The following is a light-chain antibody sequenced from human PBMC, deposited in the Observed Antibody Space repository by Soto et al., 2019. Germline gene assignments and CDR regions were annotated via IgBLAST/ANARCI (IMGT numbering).Light chain of an antibody. J-gene: IGLJ3*02. CDR1: SSNIGKNH. Sequence: QSVLTQPPSVSAAPGQKVTISCSGSSSNIGKNHVCWHQQVPGTVPKLLIYDNNKRPSGIPDRFSGSKSGTSATLDITGLRTGDEADYYCGTWDSSLSARVFGGGTKVTVL. CDR2: DNN. CDR3: GTWDSSLSARV. V-gene: IGLV1-51*01.